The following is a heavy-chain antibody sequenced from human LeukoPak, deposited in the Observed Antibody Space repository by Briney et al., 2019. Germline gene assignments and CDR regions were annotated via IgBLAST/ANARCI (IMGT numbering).Heavy chain of an antibody. Sequence: ASVKVSCKASGYTFTSYDINWVRQATGQGLEWMGWMNPNSGNTGYAQKFQGRVTMTRDTSISTAFMELSSLRSEDTAVYYCARVAGSQGGDYWGRGTLVTVSS. J-gene: IGHJ4*02. V-gene: IGHV1-8*01. CDR1: GYTFTSYD. D-gene: IGHD6-19*01. CDR2: MNPNSGNT. CDR3: ARVAGSQGGDY.